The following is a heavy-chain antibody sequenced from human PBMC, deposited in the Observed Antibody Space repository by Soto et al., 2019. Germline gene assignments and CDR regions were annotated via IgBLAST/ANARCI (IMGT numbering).Heavy chain of an antibody. CDR1: GGSISSGGYY. CDR3: VRAQTNYGGNNEYYFDY. CDR2: IYYSGST. D-gene: IGHD4-17*01. V-gene: IGHV4-31*11. Sequence: SETLSLTCAVSGGSISSGGYYWSWIRQHPGKGLEWIGYIYYSGSTYYNPSLKSRVTISVDTSKNQFSLKLSSVTAADTAVYYCVRAQTNYGGNNEYYFDYWGQGTLVTVSS. J-gene: IGHJ4*02.